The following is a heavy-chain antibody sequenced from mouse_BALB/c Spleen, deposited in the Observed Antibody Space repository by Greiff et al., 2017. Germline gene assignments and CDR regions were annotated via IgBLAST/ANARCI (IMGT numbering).Heavy chain of an antibody. CDR1: GFTFSSYT. V-gene: IGHV5-9*03. Sequence: EVNVVESGGGLVKPGGSLKLSCAASGFTFSSYTMSWVRQTPEKRLEWVATISSGGGNTYYPDSVKGRFTISRDNAKNNLYLQMSSLRSEDTALYYCARWEAYYAMDYWGQGTSVTVSS. J-gene: IGHJ4*01. CDR3: ARWEAYYAMDY. CDR2: ISSGGGNT.